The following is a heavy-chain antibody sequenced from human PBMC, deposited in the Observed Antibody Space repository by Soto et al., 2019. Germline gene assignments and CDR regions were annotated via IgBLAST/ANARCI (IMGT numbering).Heavy chain of an antibody. Sequence: GGSLRLSCAASGFTFSSYAMSWVRQAPGKGLEWVSAISGRGGSTYYADSVKGRFTISRDNSKNTLYLQMNSLGAEDTAVYYCAKDHRKGKLWDAFEIWGEGTMVTVSS. CDR1: GFTFSSYA. CDR2: ISGRGGST. V-gene: IGHV3-23*01. CDR3: AKDHRKGKLWDAFEI. J-gene: IGHJ3*02. D-gene: IGHD5-18*01.